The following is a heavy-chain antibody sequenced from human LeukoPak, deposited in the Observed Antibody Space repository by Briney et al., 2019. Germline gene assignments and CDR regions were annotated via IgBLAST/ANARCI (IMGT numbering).Heavy chain of an antibody. V-gene: IGHV3-23*01. CDR1: GFTFSSYA. CDR2: ISGNGGIT. D-gene: IGHD4-17*01. CDR3: AKLASVTVTETSAHDAFDI. J-gene: IGHJ3*02. Sequence: GVSLRLSCAASGFTFSSYAMSWVRQARGKGLEWVSAISGNGGITYYADSVKGRFTISGDNSKNTLYLQMNSLRAEDTAVYYCAKLASVTVTETSAHDAFDIWGQGTMVTVSS.